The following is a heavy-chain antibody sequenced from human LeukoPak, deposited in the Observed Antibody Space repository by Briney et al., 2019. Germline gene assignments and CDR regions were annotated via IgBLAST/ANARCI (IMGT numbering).Heavy chain of an antibody. V-gene: IGHV4-30-2*01. J-gene: IGHJ4*02. D-gene: IGHD5/OR15-5a*01. CDR1: GGSISSGGYY. CDR2: IYHSGST. CDR3: ARAEPEVALVYYFDY. Sequence: SETLSLTCTVSGGSISSGGYYWSWIRQPPGKGLEWIGYIYHSGSTYYNPSLKSRVTISVDRSKNQFSLKLSSVTAADTAVYHCARAEPEVALVYYFDYWGQGTLVTVSS.